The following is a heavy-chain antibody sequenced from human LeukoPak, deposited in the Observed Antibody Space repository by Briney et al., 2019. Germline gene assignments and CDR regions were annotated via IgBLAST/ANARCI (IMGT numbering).Heavy chain of an antibody. CDR1: GFTFSTYW. CDR3: ARSAGVPAD. V-gene: IGHV3-74*01. CDR2: INNDGSGT. D-gene: IGHD2-2*01. J-gene: IGHJ1*01. Sequence: GGSLRLSCAASGFTFSTYWMHWFRRAPGKGLLWVSRINNDGSGTAYADSVKGRFTISRDNAKNTVYLQMNSLRAEDTAVYYCARSAGVPADWGQGTLVTVSS.